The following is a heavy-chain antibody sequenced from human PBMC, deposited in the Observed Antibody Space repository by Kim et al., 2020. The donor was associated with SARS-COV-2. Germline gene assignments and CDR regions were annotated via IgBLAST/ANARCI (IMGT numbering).Heavy chain of an antibody. CDR2: IIPIFGTA. Sequence: SVKVSCKASGGTFSSYAISWVRQAPGQGLEWMGGIIPIFGTANYAQKFQGRVTITADESTSTAYMELSSLRSEDTAVYYCARDPVVPAAIVRGRIYYYGMDVWGQGTTVTVSS. CDR3: ARDPVVPAAIVRGRIYYYGMDV. J-gene: IGHJ6*02. D-gene: IGHD2-2*01. V-gene: IGHV1-69*13. CDR1: GGTFSSYA.